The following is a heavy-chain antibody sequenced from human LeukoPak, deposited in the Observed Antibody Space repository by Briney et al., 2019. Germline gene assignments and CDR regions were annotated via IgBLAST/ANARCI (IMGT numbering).Heavy chain of an antibody. J-gene: IGHJ4*02. Sequence: GSLRLSCAASGFTFSSYSMNWVRQAPGKGLEWVSYISSSSSTIYYADSVKGRFTISRDNAKNSLYLQMNSLRAEDTAVYYCARDLYSKYVDYWGQGTLVTVSS. V-gene: IGHV3-48*01. CDR1: GFTFSSYS. CDR3: ARDLYSKYVDY. D-gene: IGHD1-26*01. CDR2: ISSSSSTI.